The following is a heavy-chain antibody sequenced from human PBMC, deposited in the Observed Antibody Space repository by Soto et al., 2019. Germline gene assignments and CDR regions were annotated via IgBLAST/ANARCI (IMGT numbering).Heavy chain of an antibody. V-gene: IGHV3-30*04. Sequence: GGSLRLSCAASGFRLGNYAMHWVRQAPGNGLEWVAGIPSDATTQAYAHSVKGRFTISRDNSKNTLSLQMNSLRPEDTAIYYCARDRFHSIVADGSWDLWGQGTLVTVSS. CDR3: ARDRFHSIVADGSWDL. D-gene: IGHD5-12*01. CDR1: GFRLGNYA. J-gene: IGHJ5*02. CDR2: IPSDATTQ.